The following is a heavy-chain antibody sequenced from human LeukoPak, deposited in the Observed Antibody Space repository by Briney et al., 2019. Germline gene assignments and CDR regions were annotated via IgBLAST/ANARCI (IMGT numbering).Heavy chain of an antibody. CDR3: ARGGGYCTNGVCRGDYYYYMDV. V-gene: IGHV1-46*01. CDR1: GYTFTSYY. Sequence: AASVKVSCKASGYTFTSYYMHWVRQAPGQGLEWMGIINPSGGSTSYAQKFQGRVTMTRDTSTSTVYMELSSLRSEDTAVYYCARGGGYCTNGVCRGDYYYYMDVWGKGTTVTVSS. CDR2: INPSGGST. D-gene: IGHD2-8*01. J-gene: IGHJ6*03.